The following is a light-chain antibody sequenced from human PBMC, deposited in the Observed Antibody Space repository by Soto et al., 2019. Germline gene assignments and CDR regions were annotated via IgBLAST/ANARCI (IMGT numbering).Light chain of an antibody. CDR2: GAS. J-gene: IGKJ3*01. CDR3: QQYGGSPLFT. V-gene: IGKV3-20*01. CDR1: QGVTRDY. Sequence: EIVLTQSPGTLSLSPGERATLSCRASQGVTRDYLAWYQHKPGQAPSLLIYGASKRATGIPDRFSGSGSGTDFTLTISNLEPEDFAVYSCQQYGGSPLFTFGPGTKVDI.